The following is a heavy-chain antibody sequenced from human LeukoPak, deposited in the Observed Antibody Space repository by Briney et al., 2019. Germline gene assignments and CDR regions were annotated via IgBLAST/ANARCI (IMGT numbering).Heavy chain of an antibody. D-gene: IGHD3-22*01. CDR2: IGTAGDT. V-gene: IGHV3-13*01. CDR3: ARATYYDSSGPFDY. CDR1: GFTFSSHD. Sequence: GGSLRLSCAASGFTFSSHDMHWVRQATGKGLEWVSTIGTAGDTYYPGSVKGRFTISRDNSKNTLYLQMNSLRAEDTAVYYCARATYYDSSGPFDYWGQGTLVTVSS. J-gene: IGHJ4*02.